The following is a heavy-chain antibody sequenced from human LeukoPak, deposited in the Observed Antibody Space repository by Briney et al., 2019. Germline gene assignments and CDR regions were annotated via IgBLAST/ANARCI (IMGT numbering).Heavy chain of an antibody. J-gene: IGHJ2*01. Sequence: GASVKVSCKASGYTFTGYYMHWVRQAPGQGLEWMGWINPNSGGTNYAQKFQGRVTMTRDTSISTAYMELSRLRSDDTAVYYCARDRGTPGGFDWYFDLWGRGTLVTVSS. CDR1: GYTFTGYY. CDR2: INPNSGGT. D-gene: IGHD3-10*01. CDR3: ARDRGTPGGFDWYFDL. V-gene: IGHV1-2*02.